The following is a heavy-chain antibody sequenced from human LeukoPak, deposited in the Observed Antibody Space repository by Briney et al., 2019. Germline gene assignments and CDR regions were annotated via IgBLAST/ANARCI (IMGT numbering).Heavy chain of an antibody. Sequence: PSETLSLTCTVSGYSISSSNYWAWIRQPPGKGLEWIGHIYYSGSIYYNSSLKSRVTMSVDTSKNQFSLKLSSVTAVDTAVYYCARKATTGPTKAAFDIWGQGTMVTVSS. J-gene: IGHJ3*02. CDR3: ARKATTGPTKAAFDI. V-gene: IGHV4-28*05. D-gene: IGHD4-17*01. CDR2: IYYSGSI. CDR1: GYSISSSNY.